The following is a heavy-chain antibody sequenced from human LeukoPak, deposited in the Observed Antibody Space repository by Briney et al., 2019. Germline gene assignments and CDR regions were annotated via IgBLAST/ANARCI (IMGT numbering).Heavy chain of an antibody. CDR3: AKGARRTKRFLEWLLTYYFDY. D-gene: IGHD3-3*01. CDR1: GFTFSSYA. J-gene: IGHJ4*02. Sequence: GGSLRLSCAASGFTFSSYAMNWVRQAPEKGLEWVSAISGSGGSTYYADSVKGRFTISRDNSKNTLYLQMNSLRAEDTAVYYCAKGARRTKRFLEWLLTYYFDYWGQGTLVTVSS. V-gene: IGHV3-23*01. CDR2: ISGSGGST.